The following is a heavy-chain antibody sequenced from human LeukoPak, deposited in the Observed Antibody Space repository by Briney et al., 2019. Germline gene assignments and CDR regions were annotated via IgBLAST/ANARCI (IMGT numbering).Heavy chain of an antibody. CDR3: AKDYDYGGYYFDY. CDR2: IRYDGSNK. CDR1: GFTFSSYG. D-gene: IGHD4-23*01. V-gene: IGHV3-30*02. J-gene: IGHJ4*02. Sequence: GGSLRLSCAASGFTFSSYGMHWIRQAPGKGLEWVAFIRYDGSNKYYADSVKGRFTISRDNSKNTLYLQMNSLRAEDTAVYYCAKDYDYGGYYFDYWGQGTLVTVSS.